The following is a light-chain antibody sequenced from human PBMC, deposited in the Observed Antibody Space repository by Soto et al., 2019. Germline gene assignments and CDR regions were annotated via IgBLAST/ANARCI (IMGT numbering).Light chain of an antibody. J-gene: IGKJ3*01. CDR1: QSVSSY. V-gene: IGKV3-11*01. CDR3: QQRSHWPPT. CDR2: DAS. Sequence: EIVLTQSPATLSLSPGERATLSCRASQSVSSYLAWYQQKPGQAPRLLIYDASNRATGIPARFSGSGSGTDFTLTSSSLEPEDFAVYYCQQRSHWPPTFGPGTKVDIK.